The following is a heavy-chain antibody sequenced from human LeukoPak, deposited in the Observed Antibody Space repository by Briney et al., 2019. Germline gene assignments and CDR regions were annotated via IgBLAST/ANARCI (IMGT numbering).Heavy chain of an antibody. CDR1: GFTFTTYW. V-gene: IGHV3-30*18. CDR3: AKDGHGDYAVGYYYYGMDV. J-gene: IGHJ6*02. CDR2: ISYDGSNK. Sequence: GGSLRLSCAASGFTFTTYWMHWVRQAPGKGLEWVAVISYDGSNKYYADSVKGRFTISRDNSKNTLYLQMNSLRAEDTAVYYCAKDGHGDYAVGYYYYGMDVWGQGTTVTVSS. D-gene: IGHD4-17*01.